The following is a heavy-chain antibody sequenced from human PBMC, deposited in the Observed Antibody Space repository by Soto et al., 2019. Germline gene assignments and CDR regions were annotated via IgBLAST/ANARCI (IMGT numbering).Heavy chain of an antibody. J-gene: IGHJ6*02. D-gene: IGHD3-3*01. CDR1: GFTFGSYG. V-gene: IGHV3-33*01. Sequence: GGSLRLSCAASGFTFGSYGMHWVRQAPGKGLEWVAVIWYDGSNKYYADSVKGRFTISRDNSKNTLYLQMNSLRAEDTAVYYCAREGDFWKRYYYYGMDVWGQGTTVTVSS. CDR2: IWYDGSNK. CDR3: AREGDFWKRYYYYGMDV.